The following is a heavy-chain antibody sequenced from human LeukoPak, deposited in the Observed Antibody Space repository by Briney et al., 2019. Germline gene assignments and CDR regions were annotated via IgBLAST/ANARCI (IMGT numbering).Heavy chain of an antibody. V-gene: IGHV3-7*01. CDR1: GFIFSTYG. CDR2: IKQDGSTK. D-gene: IGHD6-19*01. Sequence: GASLRLSCAASGFIFSTYGMHWVRQAPGKGLEWVANIKQDGSTKYYVDSVRGRFTISRDNAENSLYLQMNSLRAEDTAVYYCARDPTSGWFDYWGQGTLVTVSS. CDR3: ARDPTSGWFDY. J-gene: IGHJ4*02.